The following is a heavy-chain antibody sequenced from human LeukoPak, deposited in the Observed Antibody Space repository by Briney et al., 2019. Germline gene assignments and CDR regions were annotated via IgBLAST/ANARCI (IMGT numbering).Heavy chain of an antibody. V-gene: IGHV1-69*13. CDR1: GGTFSSYA. J-gene: IGHJ4*02. Sequence: ASVKVSCKASGGTFSSYAISWVRQAPGQGLEWMGGIIPIFGTANYAQKFQGRVTITADESTSTAYMELSRLRSDDTAVYYCARDPTRGDLSVYWGQGTLVTVSS. CDR3: ARDPTRGDLSVY. CDR2: IIPIFGTA. D-gene: IGHD7-27*01.